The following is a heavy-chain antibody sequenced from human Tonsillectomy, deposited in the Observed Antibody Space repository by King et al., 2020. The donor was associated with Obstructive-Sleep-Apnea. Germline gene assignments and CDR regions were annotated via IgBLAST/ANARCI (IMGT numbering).Heavy chain of an antibody. CDR2: IIPIFGTA. CDR1: GGTFSSYA. Sequence: QLVQSGAEVKKPGSSVKVSCKASGGTFSSYAIGWVRLAPGQGLEWMGEIIPIFGTATYAQKFQGRVTITADELTGTAYMELSSLSSEDTAVFYCARAEYSGPSKRPRVLDYWGQGTLVTVSS. V-gene: IGHV1-69*01. CDR3: ARAEYSGPSKRPRVLDY. D-gene: IGHD5-12*01. J-gene: IGHJ4*02.